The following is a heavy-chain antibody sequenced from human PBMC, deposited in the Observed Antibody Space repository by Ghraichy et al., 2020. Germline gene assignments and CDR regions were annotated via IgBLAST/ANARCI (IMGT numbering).Heavy chain of an antibody. CDR1: GFTFSSYS. D-gene: IGHD3-10*01. V-gene: IGHV3-21*01. J-gene: IGHJ3*02. CDR2: ISSSRRYI. CDR3: ARGADYYGSGTQPGAFDI. Sequence: GESLNISCAASGFTFSSYSMNWVRQAPGKGLEWVSSISSSRRYIYYADSVKGRFTISRDNAKNSLYLQMNSLRGEDMAVYYCARGADYYGSGTQPGAFDIWGQGTMVTVSS.